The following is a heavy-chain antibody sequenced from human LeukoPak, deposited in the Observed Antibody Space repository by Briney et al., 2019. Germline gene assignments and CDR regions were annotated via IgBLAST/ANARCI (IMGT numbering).Heavy chain of an antibody. CDR2: INHSGST. CDR1: GGSFSGYY. D-gene: IGHD1-26*01. V-gene: IGHV4-34*01. Sequence: SETLSLTCAVYGGSFSGYYWSWIRQPPGKGLEWIGEINHSGSTNYNPSLKSRVTISVDTSKNQFSLKLSSVTAADTAVYYCARGDGGSYGFDYWGQGTLVTVSS. CDR3: ARGDGGSYGFDY. J-gene: IGHJ4*02.